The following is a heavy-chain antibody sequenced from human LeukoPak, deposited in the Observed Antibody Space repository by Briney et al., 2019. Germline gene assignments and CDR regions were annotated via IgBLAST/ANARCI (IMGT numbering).Heavy chain of an antibody. CDR3: ASGIATYVWGSYRYLVN. D-gene: IGHD3-16*02. V-gene: IGHV1-69*04. J-gene: IGHJ4*02. CDR2: IIPILGIA. Sequence: ASVKVSCKASGSTFSSYAISWVRQAPGQGLEWMGRIIPILGIANYAQKFQGRVTITADKSTSTAYMELSSLRSEDTAVYYCASGIATYVWGSYRYLVNWGQGTLVTVSS. CDR1: GSTFSSYA.